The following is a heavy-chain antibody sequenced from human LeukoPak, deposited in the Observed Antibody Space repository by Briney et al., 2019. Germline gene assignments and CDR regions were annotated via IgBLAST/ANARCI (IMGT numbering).Heavy chain of an antibody. CDR2: IYYSGST. D-gene: IGHD1-26*01. J-gene: IGHJ6*02. CDR3: ARDSVGATGYYGMDV. CDR1: GGSISSYY. V-gene: IGHV4-59*01. Sequence: SETLSLTCTVSGGSISSYYWSWIRQPPGKGLEWIGYIYYSGSTNYNPSLKSRVTISVDTSKNQFSLKLSSVTAADTAVYYCARDSVGATGYYGMDVWGQGTTVTVSS.